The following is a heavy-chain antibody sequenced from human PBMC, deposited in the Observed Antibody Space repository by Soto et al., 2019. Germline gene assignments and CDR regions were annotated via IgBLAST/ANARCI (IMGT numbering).Heavy chain of an antibody. CDR3: AKGSSSSGPYYFDY. CDR2: ITGCGGST. Sequence: EMQLLESGGGLVRPGGSLRLSCAASGFTFSTYVMRWLRQAPGKGLEWVSGITGCGGSTYYADSVKGRFTIARDNSKNALYVQMNSLRADATAVYHCAKGSSSSGPYYFDYWGQGTLVTFSS. D-gene: IGHD2-2*01. V-gene: IGHV3-23*01. CDR1: GFTFSTYV. J-gene: IGHJ4*02.